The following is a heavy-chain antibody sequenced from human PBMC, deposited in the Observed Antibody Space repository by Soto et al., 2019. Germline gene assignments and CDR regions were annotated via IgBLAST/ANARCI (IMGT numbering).Heavy chain of an antibody. CDR1: GFTVSSNY. CDR3: ARVVEGDSSGYYYDAFDI. J-gene: IGHJ3*02. V-gene: IGHV3-53*01. Sequence: EVQLVESGGGLIQPGGSLRLSCAASGFTVSSNYKSWVRQAPGKGLEWVSVIYSGGSTYYADSVKGRFTISRDNSKNTLYLQMNSLRAEDTAVYYCARVVEGDSSGYYYDAFDIWGQGTMVTVSS. CDR2: IYSGGST. D-gene: IGHD3-22*01.